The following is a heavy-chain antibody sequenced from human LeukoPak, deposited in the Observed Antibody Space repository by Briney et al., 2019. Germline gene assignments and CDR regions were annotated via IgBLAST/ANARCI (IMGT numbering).Heavy chain of an antibody. CDR1: GGSISSYY. CDR2: IPYSGRN. D-gene: IGHD2-15*01. Sequence: SETLSLTWHVAGGSISSYYWSWIRQPPGKGLEWIWYIPYSGRNNYNPSLKSRVTISVDTSKNQFSLKLSSVTAADTAVYYCARDCSGGSCYSGRYYYYYMDVWGKGTTVTVSS. V-gene: IGHV4-59*12. J-gene: IGHJ6*03. CDR3: ARDCSGGSCYSGRYYYYYMDV.